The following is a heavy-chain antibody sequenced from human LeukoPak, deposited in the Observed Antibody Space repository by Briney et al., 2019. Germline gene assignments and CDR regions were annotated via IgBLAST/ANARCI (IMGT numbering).Heavy chain of an antibody. CDR1: GYTFTSYG. Sequence: ASVKVSCKASGYTFTSYGISWVRQAPGQGLEWMGWISAYNGNTNYAQKLQGRVAMTTDTSTSTAYMELSSLRSEDTAVYYCARTATNCGSYCLDYWGQGTLVTVSS. J-gene: IGHJ4*02. CDR2: ISAYNGNT. V-gene: IGHV1-18*01. CDR3: ARTATNCGSYCLDY. D-gene: IGHD1-26*01.